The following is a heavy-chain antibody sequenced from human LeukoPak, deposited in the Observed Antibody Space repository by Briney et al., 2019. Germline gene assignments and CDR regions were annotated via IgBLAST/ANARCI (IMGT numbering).Heavy chain of an antibody. CDR2: ISYDGSNK. J-gene: IGHJ4*02. Sequence: PGGSLRLSCAASGFTFSSYAMHWVRQAPGKGLEWVAVISYDGSNKYYADSVKGRFTISRDNSKNTLYLQMNSLSAEDTAVYYCAKDRTTSSRIFDYWGQGTLVTVSS. V-gene: IGHV3-30-3*01. CDR3: AKDRTTSSRIFDY. CDR1: GFTFSSYA. D-gene: IGHD1-1*01.